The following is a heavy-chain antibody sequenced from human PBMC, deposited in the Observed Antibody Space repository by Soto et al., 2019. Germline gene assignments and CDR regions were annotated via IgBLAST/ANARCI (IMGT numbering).Heavy chain of an antibody. J-gene: IGHJ4*02. CDR3: AIDLWWYTH. Sequence: EVQLLESGGGLVQPGGSRNLPCTASGFTFSDNAMTWVRQAPGKGLEWLSGISGGGSGAYYADSVKGRFTVSRANSNNTLFLQMDSLRVEDTAVYYCAIDLWWYTHWGQGTLVTVSS. CDR1: GFTFSDNA. D-gene: IGHD2-15*01. V-gene: IGHV3-23*01. CDR2: ISGGGSGA.